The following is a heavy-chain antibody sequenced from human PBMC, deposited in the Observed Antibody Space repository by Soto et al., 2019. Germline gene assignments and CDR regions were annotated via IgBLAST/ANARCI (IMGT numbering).Heavy chain of an antibody. J-gene: IGHJ6*02. CDR3: AASIFYYVMDV. CDR2: IYPGDSDT. CDR1: GYTFTNYW. Sequence: RGESLKISCKGSGYTFTNYWIGWVRQMPGKGPEWMGIIYPGDSDTKYNPSFQGQVTISADKSITTTYLQWSSLKASDTAIYYCAASIFYYVMDVWGQGTTVIVSS. V-gene: IGHV5-51*01.